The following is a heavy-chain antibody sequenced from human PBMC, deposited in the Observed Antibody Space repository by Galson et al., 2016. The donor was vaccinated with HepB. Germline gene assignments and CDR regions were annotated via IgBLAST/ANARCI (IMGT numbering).Heavy chain of an antibody. Sequence: SLRLSCAGSGFNLRYYAMTWVRQAPGKGLEWVSGISGSGGSTYYADSVKGRFTISRDNAKNSLHLQINSLRAEDTALYYCAKATSGSAYGSRYFQHWGQGTLVTVSS. D-gene: IGHD3-10*01. CDR1: GFNLRYYA. J-gene: IGHJ1*01. CDR2: ISGSGGST. CDR3: AKATSGSAYGSRYFQH. V-gene: IGHV3-23*01.